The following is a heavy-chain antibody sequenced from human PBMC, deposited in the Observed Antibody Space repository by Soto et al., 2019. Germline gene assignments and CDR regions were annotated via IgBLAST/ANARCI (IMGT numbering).Heavy chain of an antibody. CDR2: INAGNGNT. Sequence: GASVKVSCKASGYTFTGYAMHWVRQAPGQRLEWMGWINAGNGNTKYSQKFQGRVTITRDTSAGAAYMELSSLSSEDTAVYYCARSIVVVTALDYWGQGTLVTVSS. V-gene: IGHV1-3*01. CDR3: ARSIVVVTALDY. CDR1: GYTFTGYA. J-gene: IGHJ4*02. D-gene: IGHD2-21*02.